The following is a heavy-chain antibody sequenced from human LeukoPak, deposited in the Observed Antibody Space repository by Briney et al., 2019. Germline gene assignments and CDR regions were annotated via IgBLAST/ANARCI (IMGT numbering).Heavy chain of an antibody. CDR3: ARRRWFDAFDI. Sequence: PSQTLSLTCTVSGGSISSGSYYWSWIRQPAGKGLEWIGRIYTSGSTNYNPSLKSRVTISVDTSKNQFSLKLSSVTAADTAVYYRARRRWFDAFDIWGQGTTVTVSS. V-gene: IGHV4-61*02. J-gene: IGHJ3*02. CDR2: IYTSGST. D-gene: IGHD3-10*01. CDR1: GGSISSGSYY.